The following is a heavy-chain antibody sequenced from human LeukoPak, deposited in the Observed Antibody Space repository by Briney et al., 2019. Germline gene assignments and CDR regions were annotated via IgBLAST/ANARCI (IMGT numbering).Heavy chain of an antibody. J-gene: IGHJ4*02. CDR1: GGSFSGYY. D-gene: IGHD3-10*01. V-gene: IGHV4-34*01. CDR3: ARLPLCITMVRGVISFDY. CDR2: INHSGST. Sequence: SETLSLTCAVYGGSFSGYYWSWIRQPPGKGLEWIGEINHSGSTNYNPSLKSRVTISVDTSKNQFSLKLSSVTAADTAVYYCARLPLCITMVRGVISFDYWGQGTLVTVSS.